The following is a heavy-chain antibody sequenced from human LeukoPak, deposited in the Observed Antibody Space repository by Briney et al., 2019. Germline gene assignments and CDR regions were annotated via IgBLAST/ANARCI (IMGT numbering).Heavy chain of an antibody. D-gene: IGHD2-2*01. V-gene: IGHV4-4*07. J-gene: IGHJ6*02. Sequence: SGTLSLTCAASGGSISSYSWSWIRQPAGKGLEWIGRIYTSGSTNYNPSLKSRVTMSVDTSKNQFSLKLSSVTAADTAVYYCARETGGYQLLSHYYYYGMDVWGQGTTVTVSS. CDR2: IYTSGST. CDR3: ARETGGYQLLSHYYYYGMDV. CDR1: GGSISSYS.